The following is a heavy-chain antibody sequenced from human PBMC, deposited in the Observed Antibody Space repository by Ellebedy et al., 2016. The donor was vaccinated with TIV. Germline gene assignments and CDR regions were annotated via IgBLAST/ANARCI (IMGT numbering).Heavy chain of an antibody. CDR3: ARGDRIYDYVWGTNRYTSVFDY. CDR1: GGSISSYY. CDR2: IHYSGST. D-gene: IGHD3-16*02. J-gene: IGHJ4*02. Sequence: SETLSLTCTVSGGSISSYYWSWIRHTPGKGLEWIGYIHYSGSTHYNPSLESRVTISMYTSLDQFSLLLNSVTATDTAVYYCARGDRIYDYVWGTNRYTSVFDYWGQGTLVTVSS. V-gene: IGHV4-59*12.